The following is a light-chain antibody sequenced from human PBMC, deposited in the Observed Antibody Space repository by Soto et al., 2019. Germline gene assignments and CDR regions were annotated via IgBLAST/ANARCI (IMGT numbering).Light chain of an antibody. Sequence: IQLTQSPSSLSASVGDRVTITCRASQGISSYLVWYQQKPGKAPKNLIYAASTLQSGVPSRFRGSGSGTDFTLTISRLQPEDSATYYCQQLNSFPLTFGGGTKVDIK. CDR3: QQLNSFPLT. V-gene: IGKV1-9*01. CDR2: AAS. CDR1: QGISSY. J-gene: IGKJ4*01.